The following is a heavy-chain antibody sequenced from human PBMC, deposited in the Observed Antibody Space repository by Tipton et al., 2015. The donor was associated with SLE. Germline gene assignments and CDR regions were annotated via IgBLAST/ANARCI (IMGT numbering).Heavy chain of an antibody. CDR3: AAGGYDFWSWFDP. J-gene: IGHJ5*02. CDR1: GFTFSSSW. V-gene: IGHV3-7*01. D-gene: IGHD3-3*01. Sequence: GSLRLSCAASGFTFSSSWMNWVRLAPGKGLEWVANIKEDGSEKHYVDSVKDRLTISRDNAKNSLYLQMNSLRDEDTAVYYCAAGGYDFWSWFDPWGQGTLVTVSS. CDR2: IKEDGSEK.